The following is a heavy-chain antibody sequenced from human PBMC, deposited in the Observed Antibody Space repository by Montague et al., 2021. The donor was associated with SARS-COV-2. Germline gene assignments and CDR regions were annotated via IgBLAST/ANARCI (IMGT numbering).Heavy chain of an antibody. CDR1: GCSISSSSHY. D-gene: IGHD1-20*01. CDR2: IHYSGTT. V-gene: IGHV4-39*07. J-gene: IGHJ6*02. Sequence: SETLSLTCTVSGCSISSSSHYCGLLRQPPGKLLEWIRSIHYSGTTYYTSPLKRRAIISVDTSKNQFSLKPSSVTAADTAVYYCARDRVYYWNDYYYYGMDVWGQGTTVTVSS. CDR3: ARDRVYYWNDYYYYGMDV.